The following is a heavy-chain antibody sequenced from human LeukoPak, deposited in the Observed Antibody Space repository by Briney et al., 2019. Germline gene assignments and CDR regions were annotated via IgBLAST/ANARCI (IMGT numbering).Heavy chain of an antibody. Sequence: ASVKVSCKASGYTFTSYGISWVRQAPGQGLEWMGWISAYNGNTNYAQKLQGRVTMTTDTSTSTAYMELRSLRSDDTAVYYCARDWYYYDSSGGTGVDYWGQGTLVTVSS. CDR2: ISAYNGNT. J-gene: IGHJ4*02. V-gene: IGHV1-18*01. CDR1: GYTFTSYG. CDR3: ARDWYYYDSSGGTGVDY. D-gene: IGHD3-22*01.